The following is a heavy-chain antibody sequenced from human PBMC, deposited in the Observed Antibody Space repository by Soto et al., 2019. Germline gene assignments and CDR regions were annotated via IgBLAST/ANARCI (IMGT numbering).Heavy chain of an antibody. Sequence: HPGGSLRLSCAASGFTFSSYAMSWVRQAPGKRLEWVSAISGSGGSTYYADSVKGRFTISRDNSKNTLYLQMNSLRAEDTAVYYCAKNLRGYYYYMDVWGKGTTVTSP. J-gene: IGHJ6*03. CDR3: AKNLRGYYYYMDV. CDR2: ISGSGGST. V-gene: IGHV3-23*01. CDR1: GFTFSSYA.